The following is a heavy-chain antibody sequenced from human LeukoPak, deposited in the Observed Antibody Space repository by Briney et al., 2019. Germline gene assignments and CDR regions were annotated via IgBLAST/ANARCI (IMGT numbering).Heavy chain of an antibody. CDR1: GYSFTSYW. J-gene: IGHJ6*03. Sequence: GESLKISCKGSGYSFTSYWIGWVRQMPGKGLEWMGIIYPGDSDTRYSPSFQGQVTISADKSISTAYLQWSSPKASDTAMYYCARHRSRRSLYYYYMDVWGKGTTVTVSS. CDR2: IYPGDSDT. D-gene: IGHD1-26*01. CDR3: ARHRSRRSLYYYYMDV. V-gene: IGHV5-51*01.